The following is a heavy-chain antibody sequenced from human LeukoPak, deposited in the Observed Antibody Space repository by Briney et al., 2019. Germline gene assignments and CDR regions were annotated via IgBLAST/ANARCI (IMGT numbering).Heavy chain of an antibody. V-gene: IGHV4-59*08. D-gene: IGHD3-22*01. CDR3: ARHSMMASYNWFDP. CDR1: GGSIRNYY. Sequence: PSETLSLTCTVSGGSIRNYYWSWTRQPPGKGLEWIGYVYYSGSTDYNPSLKSRVAISVDPSKNHFSLSLSSVTAADTAVYYCARHSMMASYNWFDPWGQGTQVTVSS. CDR2: VYYSGST. J-gene: IGHJ5*02.